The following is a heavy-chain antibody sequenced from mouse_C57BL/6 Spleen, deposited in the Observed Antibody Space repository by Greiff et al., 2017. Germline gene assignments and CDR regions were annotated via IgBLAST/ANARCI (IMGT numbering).Heavy chain of an antibody. J-gene: IGHJ2*01. CDR2: IYPRSGNT. Sequence: VMLVESGAELARPGASVKLSCKASGYTFTSYGISWVKQRTGQGLEWIGEIYPRSGNTYYNEKFKGKATLTADKSSSTAYMELRSLTSEDSAVYFCARGGTTVVADYWGQGTTLTVSS. V-gene: IGHV1-81*01. D-gene: IGHD1-1*01. CDR3: ARGGTTVVADY. CDR1: GYTFTSYG.